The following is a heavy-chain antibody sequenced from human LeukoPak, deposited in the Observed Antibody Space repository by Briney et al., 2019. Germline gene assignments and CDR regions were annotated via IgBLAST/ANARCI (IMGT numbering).Heavy chain of an antibody. J-gene: IGHJ4*02. CDR1: GGTFSSYA. CDR2: IIPILGIA. V-gene: IGHV1-69*04. CDR3: ASDDSSGYSLFDY. D-gene: IGHD3-22*01. Sequence: SVKVSCKASGGTFSSYAISWVRQAPGQGLEWMGRIIPILGIANYAQKFQGRVTITADRSTSTAYMELSSLRSEDTAVYYCASDDSSGYSLFDYWGQGTLVTVSS.